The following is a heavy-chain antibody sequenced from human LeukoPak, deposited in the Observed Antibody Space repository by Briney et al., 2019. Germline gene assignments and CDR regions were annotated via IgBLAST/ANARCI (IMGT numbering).Heavy chain of an antibody. D-gene: IGHD6-19*01. V-gene: IGHV4-38-2*02. CDR2: ISHSRNT. J-gene: IGHJ5*02. Sequence: SETLSLTCTVSGNSISSGYYWGWIRQPPGKGLKWIGSISHSRNTYYNPSLKSRVTISVDTSKNQFSLKLSSVTAADTAVYYCARGQARLSWFDPWGQGTLVTVSS. CDR3: ARGQARLSWFDP. CDR1: GNSISSGYY.